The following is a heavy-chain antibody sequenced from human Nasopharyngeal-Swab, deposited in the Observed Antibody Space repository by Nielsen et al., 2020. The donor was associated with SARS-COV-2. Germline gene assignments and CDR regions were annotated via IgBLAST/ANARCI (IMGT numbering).Heavy chain of an antibody. CDR2: IYYSGST. CDR1: GGSISSYY. Sequence: SETLSLTCTVSGGSISSYYSSWIRQPPGKGLEWIGYIYYSGSTNCNPSLKSRVTISVDTSKNQLSLKLSSVTAADTAVYYCASSGSYLGADYWGQGTLVTVSS. J-gene: IGHJ4*02. CDR3: ASSGSYLGADY. V-gene: IGHV4-59*08. D-gene: IGHD1-26*01.